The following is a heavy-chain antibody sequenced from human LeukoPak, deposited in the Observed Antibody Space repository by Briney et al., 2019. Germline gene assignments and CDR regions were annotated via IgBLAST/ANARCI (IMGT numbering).Heavy chain of an antibody. J-gene: IGHJ4*02. CDR3: VRERVDIMTTTRYYSDF. D-gene: IGHD5-12*01. V-gene: IGHV4-4*07. CDR2: IDSTGST. CDR1: GASISSYY. Sequence: PSETLSLTCSVSGASISSYYWNWIRQPAGKGLEWIGRIDSTGSTHYIPSLKSRVTMSLDTSKNQFSLRLTSVTAADTAVYYCVRERVDIMTTTRYYSDFWGQGILVTVSS.